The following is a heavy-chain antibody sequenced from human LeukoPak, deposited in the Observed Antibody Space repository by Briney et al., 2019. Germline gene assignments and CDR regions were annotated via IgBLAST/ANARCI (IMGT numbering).Heavy chain of an antibody. D-gene: IGHD4-17*01. CDR1: EFSVGSNY. V-gene: IGHV3-66*01. Sequence: PGGSLRLSCAASEFSVGSNYMTWVRQAPGKGLEWVSLIYSGGSTYYADSVKGRFTISRDNSKNTLYLQMNSLRAEDTAVYYCAKDYSPWTTVTVNWFDPWGQGTLVTVSS. CDR3: AKDYSPWTTVTVNWFDP. J-gene: IGHJ5*02. CDR2: IYSGGST.